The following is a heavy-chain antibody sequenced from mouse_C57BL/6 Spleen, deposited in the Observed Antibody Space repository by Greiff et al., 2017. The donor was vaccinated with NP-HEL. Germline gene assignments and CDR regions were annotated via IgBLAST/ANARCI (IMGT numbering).Heavy chain of an antibody. V-gene: IGHV5-12*01. CDR2: ISNGGGST. CDR1: GFTFSDYY. D-gene: IGHD4-1*01. J-gene: IGHJ1*03. CDR3: ARQAGTFWYFDV. Sequence: EVQRVESGGGLVQPGGSLKLSCAASGFTFSDYYMYWVRQTPEKRLEWVAYISNGGGSTYYPDTVKGRFTISRDNAKNTLYLQMSRLKSEDTAMYYCARQAGTFWYFDVWGTGTTVTVSS.